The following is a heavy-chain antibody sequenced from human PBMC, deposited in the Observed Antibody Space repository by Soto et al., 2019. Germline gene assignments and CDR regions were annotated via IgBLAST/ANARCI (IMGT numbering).Heavy chain of an antibody. V-gene: IGHV4-59*01. Sequence: PSETLSLTCTVSGDSISSYYWSWIRQHPGTGLEWIGHISYSGSTNYNPSLKSRVTISVDTSKNQFSLKLSSVTAADTAVYYCAREFPTYYYDSSGYYYRGYFQHWGQGTLVTVSS. D-gene: IGHD3-22*01. CDR2: ISYSGST. CDR1: GDSISSYY. J-gene: IGHJ1*01. CDR3: AREFPTYYYDSSGYYYRGYFQH.